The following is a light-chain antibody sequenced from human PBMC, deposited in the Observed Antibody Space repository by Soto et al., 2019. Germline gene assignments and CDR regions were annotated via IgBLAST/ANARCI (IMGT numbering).Light chain of an antibody. CDR3: HVWDSITDHVV. J-gene: IGLJ2*01. CDR1: NIGSKS. Sequence: SYVLTQPPSVAVAPGTTASITCEGNNIGSKSVHWYQKKSGQAPVLVIHSDNDRPSGIPNRFSGSNSGNTAPLTINRVEAGDEADYYCHVWDSITDHVVFGGGTKLTVL. V-gene: IGLV3-21*04. CDR2: SDN.